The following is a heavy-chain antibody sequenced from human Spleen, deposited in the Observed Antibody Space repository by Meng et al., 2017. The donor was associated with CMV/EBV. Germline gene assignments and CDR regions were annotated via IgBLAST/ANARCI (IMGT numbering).Heavy chain of an antibody. V-gene: IGHV1-69*05. D-gene: IGHD4-11*01. CDR2: ITPIFGTG. CDR1: GGASSNHA. J-gene: IGHJ5*02. CDR3: ARDLSPDIADYKKLDP. Sequence: SGGASSNHAISWVRQAPGQGLEWLGEITPIFGTGNYAPKVQGRVTITTDESTNTVYMQLSGLRSEDTAVYYCARDLSPDIADYKKLDPWGQGTLVTVSS.